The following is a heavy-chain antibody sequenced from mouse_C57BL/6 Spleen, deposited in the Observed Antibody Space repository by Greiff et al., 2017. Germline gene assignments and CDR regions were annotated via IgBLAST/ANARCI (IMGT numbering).Heavy chain of an antibody. D-gene: IGHD2-3*01. CDR2: INPSSGYT. Sequence: VQLVESGAELARPGASVKMSCKASGYTFTSYTMHWVKQRPGQGLEWIGYINPSSGYTKYNQKFKDKATLTADKSSSTAYMQLSSLTSEDSAVYYCAREVYDYYAMDYWGQGTSVTVSS. CDR3: AREVYDYYAMDY. J-gene: IGHJ4*01. V-gene: IGHV1-4*01. CDR1: GYTFTSYT.